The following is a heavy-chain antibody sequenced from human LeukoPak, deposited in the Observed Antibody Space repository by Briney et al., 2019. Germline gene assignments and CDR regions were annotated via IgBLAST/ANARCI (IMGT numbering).Heavy chain of an antibody. D-gene: IGHD6-13*01. CDR1: GGSISSGGYY. Sequence: SETLSLTCTVSGGSISSGGYYWSRIRQHPGKGLEWIGYIYYSGSTYYNPSLKSRVTISVDTSKNQFSLKLSSVTAADTAVYYCANSAAPYYFDYWGQGTLVTVSS. CDR2: IYYSGST. V-gene: IGHV4-31*03. CDR3: ANSAAPYYFDY. J-gene: IGHJ4*02.